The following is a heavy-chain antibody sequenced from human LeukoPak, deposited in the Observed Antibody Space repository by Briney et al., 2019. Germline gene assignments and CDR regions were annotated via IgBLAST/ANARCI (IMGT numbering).Heavy chain of an antibody. D-gene: IGHD7-27*01. CDR1: GFTFGDYA. CDR2: IRSKAYGGTT. V-gene: IGHV3-49*04. J-gene: IGHJ4*02. Sequence: GRSLRLSCTASGFTFGDYAMSWVRQAPGKGLEWVGFIRSKAYGGTTEYAASVKGRFTISRDDSKSIAYLQMNSLKTEDTAVYYCTREGGNWGYDGPDYWGQGTLVTVSS. CDR3: TREGGNWGYDGPDY.